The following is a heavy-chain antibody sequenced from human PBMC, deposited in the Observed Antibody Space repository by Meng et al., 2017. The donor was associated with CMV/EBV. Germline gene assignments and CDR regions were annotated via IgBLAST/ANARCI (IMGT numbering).Heavy chain of an antibody. D-gene: IGHD6-13*01. J-gene: IGHJ4*02. CDR3: RAEAAAGTDIDY. CDR2: IRSKANSYAT. CDR1: GFTFSGSA. Sequence: LSLTCAASGFTFSGSAMHWVRQASGKGLEWVGRIRSKANSYATAYAASVKGRFTISRDDSKNTAYLQMNSLKTEDTAVYYCRAEAAAGTDIDYWGQGTLVTVSS. V-gene: IGHV3-73*01.